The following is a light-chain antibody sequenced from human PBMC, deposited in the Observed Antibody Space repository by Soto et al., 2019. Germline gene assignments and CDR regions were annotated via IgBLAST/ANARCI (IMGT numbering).Light chain of an antibody. J-gene: IGKJ2*01. Sequence: EITLSQSPSTLSLSPWERSTLSCSARQSLSSTYLAWYRHKQGQAPRLLIYGASSRAAGIPDRCSGSGSGTAFTLTISRMEPEDFAVYYCHHFGSSRYTFDQGTKVDIK. CDR3: HHFGSSRYT. CDR1: QSLSSTY. CDR2: GAS. V-gene: IGKV3-20*01.